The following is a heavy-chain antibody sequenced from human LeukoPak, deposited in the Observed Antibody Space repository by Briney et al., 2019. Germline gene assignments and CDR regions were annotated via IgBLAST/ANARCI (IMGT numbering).Heavy chain of an antibody. V-gene: IGHV3-74*01. J-gene: IGHJ4*02. D-gene: IGHD5-18*01. CDR3: ARGDNSYGSEY. CDR1: GFTFSSYW. CDR2: INSDGSST. Sequence: GGSLRLSCTVSGFTFSSYWMHWVRQAPGKGLVWVSRINSDGSSTDYADSVKGRFTISRDNAKNTLYLQMNSLRAEDTAVYYCARGDNSYGSEYWGQGTLVTVSS.